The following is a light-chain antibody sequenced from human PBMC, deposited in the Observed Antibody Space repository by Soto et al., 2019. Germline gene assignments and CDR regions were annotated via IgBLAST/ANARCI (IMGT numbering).Light chain of an antibody. CDR1: QSISNN. J-gene: IGKJ5*01. CDR2: GAS. V-gene: IGKV3-15*01. Sequence: EIVMTQSPATLSVSPWERATLSCRASQSISNNLAWYQQKPDQAPRRLIYGASTRATGIPARFSGSGSGTEFTLTISSLQSEDFAVYYCQQYINWPLTFGQGTRLEIK. CDR3: QQYINWPLT.